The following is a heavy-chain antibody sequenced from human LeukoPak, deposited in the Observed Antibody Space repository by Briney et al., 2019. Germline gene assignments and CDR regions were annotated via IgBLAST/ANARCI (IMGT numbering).Heavy chain of an antibody. D-gene: IGHD2-15*01. V-gene: IGHV4-4*02. CDR2: VHLDGRT. CDR1: GGSISSTNW. Sequence: SGTLSLICGVSGGSISSTNWWTWVRQPPGKGLEWIGEVHLDGRTNYSPSLQSRLAMSVDFSKNHISLKLTSVTAADTAVYYCARGRLLGSGGIEDRYFDYWGQGTLVTVSS. CDR3: ARGRLLGSGGIEDRYFDY. J-gene: IGHJ4*02.